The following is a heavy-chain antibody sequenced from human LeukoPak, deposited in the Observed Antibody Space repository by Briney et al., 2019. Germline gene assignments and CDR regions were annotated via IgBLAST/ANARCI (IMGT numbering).Heavy chain of an antibody. D-gene: IGHD3-22*01. Sequence: PGGSLRLSCAASGFTFSSYAMSWVRQAPGKGLEWVSAISGSGGSTYYADSVKGRFTISRDNSKNTLYLQMSSLRAEDTAVYYCVKGPEPYDSSGYYVDYWGQGTLVTVSP. V-gene: IGHV3-23*01. CDR3: VKGPEPYDSSGYYVDY. CDR1: GFTFSSYA. J-gene: IGHJ4*02. CDR2: ISGSGGST.